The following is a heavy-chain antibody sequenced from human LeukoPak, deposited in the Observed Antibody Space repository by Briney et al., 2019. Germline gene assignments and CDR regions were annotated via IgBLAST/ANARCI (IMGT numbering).Heavy chain of an antibody. CDR2: IYYSGNT. Sequence: SQTLSLTCTVSGGSISSGGYYWSWIRQHPGKGLEWIGYIYYSGNTYYNPSLKSRVTISVDTSKNQFSLKLSSVTAADTAVYYCAKESRTHYYYYYGMDVWGQGTTVTVSS. J-gene: IGHJ6*02. D-gene: IGHD6-13*01. CDR1: GGSISSGGYY. CDR3: AKESRTHYYYYYGMDV. V-gene: IGHV4-31*03.